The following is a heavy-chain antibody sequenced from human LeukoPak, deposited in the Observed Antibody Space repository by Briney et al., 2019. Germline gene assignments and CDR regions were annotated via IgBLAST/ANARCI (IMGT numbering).Heavy chain of an antibody. CDR2: ISGSGGST. CDR3: AKGLYSSGSNY. V-gene: IGHV3-23*01. D-gene: IGHD6-19*01. CDR1: GFTFSSYA. Sequence: GGPLRLSCAASGFTFSSYAMSWVRQAPGKGLEWVSAISGSGGSTYYADSVKGRFTISRDNSKNTLYLQMNSLRAEDTAVYYCAKGLYSSGSNYCGQGTLVTVSS. J-gene: IGHJ4*02.